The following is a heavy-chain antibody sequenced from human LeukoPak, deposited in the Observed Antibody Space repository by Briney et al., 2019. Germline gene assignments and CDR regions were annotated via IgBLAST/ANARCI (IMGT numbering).Heavy chain of an antibody. V-gene: IGHV1-3*01. CDR1: GYDFTKYA. J-gene: IGHJ4*02. D-gene: IGHD3/OR15-3a*01. CDR3: ARTLDEQPSVGY. CDR2: IDAGNGRT. Sequence: ASVKVSCKASGYDFTKYAVQWVRQAPGQRLEWIGWIDAGNGRTKYSPDFQGRVTVTTDTCTSTAYMELRSLRSDDTTVYYCARTLDEQPSVGYWGQGTLVTVSS.